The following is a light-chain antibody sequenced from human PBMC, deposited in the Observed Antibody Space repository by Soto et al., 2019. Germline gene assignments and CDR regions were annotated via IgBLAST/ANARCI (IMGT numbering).Light chain of an antibody. CDR3: QQYDNLPYT. J-gene: IGKJ2*01. CDR2: DAS. V-gene: IGKV1-33*01. CDR1: QDISNY. Sequence: DIQMTQSPSSLSASVGDRVTITCQASQDISNYLNWYQQKPGKAPKLLIYDASNLETGVPSRFSGSGSGTDFTFTISSMRPEDIATYDCQQYDNLPYTFGQGTKLETK.